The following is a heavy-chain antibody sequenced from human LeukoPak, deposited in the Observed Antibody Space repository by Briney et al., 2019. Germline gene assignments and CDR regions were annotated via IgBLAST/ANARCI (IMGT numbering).Heavy chain of an antibody. Sequence: SETLSLTCAVSDDSFSSHYWTWIRQPPGKGLEWIGYISYIGSTNYNPSLKSRVTISIDTSKNQFPLKLSSVTAADTAVYYCARDLVTVTKGFDIWGQGTMVSVSS. V-gene: IGHV4-59*11. J-gene: IGHJ3*02. CDR3: ARDLVTVTKGFDI. CDR2: ISYIGST. D-gene: IGHD4-17*01. CDR1: DDSFSSHY.